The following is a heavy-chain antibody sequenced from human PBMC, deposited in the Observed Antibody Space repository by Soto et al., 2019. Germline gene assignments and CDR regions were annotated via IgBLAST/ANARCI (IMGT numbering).Heavy chain of an antibody. CDR3: ARGDLEWLFGSTHYYYGMDV. CDR2: IYYSGST. D-gene: IGHD3-3*01. J-gene: IGHJ6*02. CDR1: GGSISSGDYY. V-gene: IGHV4-30-4*01. Sequence: QVQLQESGPGLVKPSQTLSLTCTVSGGSISSGDYYWSWIRQPPGKGLEWSGYIYYSGSTYYNQSLKGRVTISLDTYKNQYSLKLSSVTAADTAVYYCARGDLEWLFGSTHYYYGMDVWGQGTTVTVSS.